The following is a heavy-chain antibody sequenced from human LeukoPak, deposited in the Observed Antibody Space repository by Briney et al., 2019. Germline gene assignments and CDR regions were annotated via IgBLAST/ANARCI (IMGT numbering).Heavy chain of an antibody. CDR3: SLDNPAGWVL. Sequence: ASVKVSRKASGYTFTSYYMHWVRPAPGQGLEWMGIINPSGGSTSYAQKFQGRVTMTRDTSTSTVYMELSSLRSEDTAVYYCSLDNPAGWVLWGQGTMVTVSS. V-gene: IGHV1-46*03. CDR1: GYTFTSYY. J-gene: IGHJ3*01. D-gene: IGHD1-14*01. CDR2: INPSGGST.